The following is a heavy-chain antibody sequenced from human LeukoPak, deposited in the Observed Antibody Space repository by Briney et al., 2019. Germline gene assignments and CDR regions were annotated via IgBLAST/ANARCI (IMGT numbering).Heavy chain of an antibody. CDR1: RFTFSSYG. Sequence: PGGSLRLSCAASRFTFSSYGMHWVRQAPGKGLEWVAVIWYDGSNKYYADSVKGRFTISRDNSKNTLYLQMNSLRAEDTAVYYCARGSPYYYGSGSYYADYWGQGTLVTVSS. V-gene: IGHV3-33*01. J-gene: IGHJ4*02. D-gene: IGHD3-10*01. CDR2: IWYDGSNK. CDR3: ARGSPYYYGSGSYYADY.